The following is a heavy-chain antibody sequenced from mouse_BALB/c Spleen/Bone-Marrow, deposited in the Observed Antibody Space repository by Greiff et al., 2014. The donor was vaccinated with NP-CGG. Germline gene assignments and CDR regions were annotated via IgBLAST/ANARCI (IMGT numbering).Heavy chain of an antibody. D-gene: IGHD1-1*01. V-gene: IGHV4-1*02. CDR1: GFDFSRYW. CDR2: INPESSTI. CDR3: ARLNYYGNLFV. Sequence: EVQLVESGGGLVQPGGSLKLSCAASGFDFSRYWMSWVRQAPGKGLEWIGEINPESSTINYTPSLKDKFIISRDNAKNTLFLQMTKVRSEDTALYYCARLNYYGNLFVWGAGTTVTVSS. J-gene: IGHJ1*01.